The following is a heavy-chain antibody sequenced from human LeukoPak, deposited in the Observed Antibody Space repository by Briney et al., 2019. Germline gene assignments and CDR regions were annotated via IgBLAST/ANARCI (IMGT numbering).Heavy chain of an antibody. CDR3: AKSPVATSGSYYYMDV. Sequence: PGGSLRLSCAASGFTFDDYAMHWVRQAPGKGLEWVSGISWNSGSIGYADSVKGRFTISRDNAKNSLYLQMNSLRAEDMALYYCAKSPVATSGSYYYMDVWGKGTTVTVSS. D-gene: IGHD5-12*01. CDR1: GFTFDDYA. J-gene: IGHJ6*03. V-gene: IGHV3-9*03. CDR2: ISWNSGSI.